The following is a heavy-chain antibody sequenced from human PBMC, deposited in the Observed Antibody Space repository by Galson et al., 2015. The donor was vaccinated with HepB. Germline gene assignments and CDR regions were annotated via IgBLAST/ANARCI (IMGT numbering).Heavy chain of an antibody. CDR2: INHSGST. CDR1: GGSFSGYY. Sequence: SETLSLTCTVYGGSFSGYYWSWIRQPPGKGLEWIGEINHSGSTNYNPSLKSRVTISVDTSKNQFSLKLSSVTAADTAVYYCAKDLTDYGDYYYFDYWGQGTLVTVSS. CDR3: AKDLTDYGDYYYFDY. J-gene: IGHJ4*02. V-gene: IGHV4-34*01. D-gene: IGHD4-17*01.